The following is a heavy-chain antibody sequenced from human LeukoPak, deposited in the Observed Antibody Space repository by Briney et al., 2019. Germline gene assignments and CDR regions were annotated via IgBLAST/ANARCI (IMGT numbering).Heavy chain of an antibody. J-gene: IGHJ4*02. CDR2: IWYDGSNK. CDR1: GFTFSSYG. D-gene: IGHD5-18*01. CDR3: AREQGIQLWPDY. V-gene: IGHV3-33*01. Sequence: GRSLRLSCAASGFTFSSYGMHWVRQAPGKGLEWVAVIWYDGSNKYYADSVKGRFTISRDNSKNTLYLQMNSLRAEDTAVYYYAREQGIQLWPDYWGQGTLVTVSS.